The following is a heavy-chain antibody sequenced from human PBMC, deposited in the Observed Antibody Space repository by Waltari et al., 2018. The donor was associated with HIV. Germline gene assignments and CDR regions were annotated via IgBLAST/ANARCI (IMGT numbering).Heavy chain of an antibody. CDR1: GFTVSSNS. CDR2: LYSGGST. V-gene: IGHV3-66*02. Sequence: EVQLVESGGGLVQPGGSLRLSCVASGFTVSSNSMSWVRQAPGKGLEWVSVLYSGGSTYYADSVKGRFTISRDDSKNTLYLQMNSLRPEDTAVYYCAREVGFQHWGQGTLVTVSS. D-gene: IGHD1-26*01. J-gene: IGHJ1*01. CDR3: AREVGFQH.